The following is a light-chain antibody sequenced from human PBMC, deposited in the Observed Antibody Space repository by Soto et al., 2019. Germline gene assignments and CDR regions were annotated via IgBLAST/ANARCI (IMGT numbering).Light chain of an antibody. CDR1: QSVSSY. CDR2: DAS. Sequence: IVLTQSPSHLSLSPGERATLSCRASQSVSSYLAWYQQKPGQAPSVLIFDASNRATGIPARFSGSGSGTDFTLTISSLEPEDFAVYYCHQRSNGPPITVGQGTRLEIK. CDR3: HQRSNGPPIT. V-gene: IGKV3-11*01. J-gene: IGKJ5*01.